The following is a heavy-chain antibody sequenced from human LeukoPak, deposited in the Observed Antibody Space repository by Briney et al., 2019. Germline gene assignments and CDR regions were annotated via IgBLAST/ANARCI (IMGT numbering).Heavy chain of an antibody. V-gene: IGHV3-23*01. J-gene: IGHJ3*02. CDR2: ISGGGGST. Sequence: PGGSLRLSCAASGFTFTSYSMNWVRQAPGKGLEWVSTISGGGGSTYYADSVKGRFTISRDNSKNTLYLQVNSLRAEDTAVYYCARGLVVVTTRHAFDIWGQGTMVTVSS. CDR1: GFTFTSYS. CDR3: ARGLVVVTTRHAFDI. D-gene: IGHD2-21*02.